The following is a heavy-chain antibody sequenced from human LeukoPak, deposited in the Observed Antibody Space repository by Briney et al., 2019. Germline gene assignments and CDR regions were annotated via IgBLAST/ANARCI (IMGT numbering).Heavy chain of an antibody. V-gene: IGHV3-21*01. D-gene: IGHD3-10*01. CDR1: GFTFSSYS. CDR3: ARDASVRGASDY. CDR2: ISSSSSYI. Sequence: PGGSLRLSCAASGFTFSSYSMNWVRQTPGKGLEWVSSISSSSSYIYYVDSLKGRFTISRDNAKNSLYLQMNSLRAEDTAVYYCARDASVRGASDYWGQGTLVTVSS. J-gene: IGHJ4*02.